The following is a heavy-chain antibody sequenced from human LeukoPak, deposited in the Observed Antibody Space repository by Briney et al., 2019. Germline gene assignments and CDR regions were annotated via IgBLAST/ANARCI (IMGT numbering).Heavy chain of an antibody. V-gene: IGHV3-74*01. CDR2: INSDGSST. Sequence: GGSLRLSCAASGFTFSSYWMHWGRQAPGKGLVWVSRINSDGSSTSYADSVKGRFTISRDNAKNTLYLQMNSLRAEDTAVYYCARATTVTTNFDYWGQGTLVTVSS. CDR1: GFTFSSYW. CDR3: ARATTVTTNFDY. J-gene: IGHJ4*02. D-gene: IGHD4-17*01.